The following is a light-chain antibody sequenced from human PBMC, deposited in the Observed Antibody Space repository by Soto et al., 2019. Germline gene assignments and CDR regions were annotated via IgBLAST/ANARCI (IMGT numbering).Light chain of an antibody. V-gene: IGKV1-39*01. J-gene: IGKJ2*01. Sequence: DIQLTQSPSSLSASAGDSVTITCRATQNIRSSLNWYQQKPGKAPKLLLYAASSLQSGVPSRFSGSGYGTDFTLTISSLQPEDCAIYYCQQSYSTPFTFGQGTKLEIK. CDR2: AAS. CDR3: QQSYSTPFT. CDR1: QNIRSS.